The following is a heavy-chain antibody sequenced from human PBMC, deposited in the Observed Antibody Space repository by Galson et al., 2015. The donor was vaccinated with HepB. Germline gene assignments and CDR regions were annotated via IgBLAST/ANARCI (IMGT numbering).Heavy chain of an antibody. Sequence: SLRLSCAASGFTFSSYGMHWVRQAPGKGLEWVAVISYDGSNKYYADSVKGRFTISRDNSKNTLYLQMNSLRAEDTAVYYCAKDGYLGGSYQSFDLWGRGTLVTVSS. J-gene: IGHJ2*01. CDR1: GFTFSSYG. CDR2: ISYDGSNK. CDR3: AKDGYLGGSYQSFDL. V-gene: IGHV3-30*18. D-gene: IGHD1-26*01.